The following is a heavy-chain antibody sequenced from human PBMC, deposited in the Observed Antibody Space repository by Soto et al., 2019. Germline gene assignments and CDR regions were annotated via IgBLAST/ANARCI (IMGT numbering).Heavy chain of an antibody. J-gene: IGHJ6*02. Sequence: QVQLVQSGAEVKKPGASVKVSCKASGYTFTGYYMHWVRQAPGQGLEWMGWINPNSGGTNYAQKCQGWVTMTRETSISTAYMELSRLRSDDTAVYYCARGGMATTSYGMDVWGQGTTVTVSS. CDR2: INPNSGGT. CDR3: ARGGMATTSYGMDV. CDR1: GYTFTGYY. V-gene: IGHV1-2*04. D-gene: IGHD5-12*01.